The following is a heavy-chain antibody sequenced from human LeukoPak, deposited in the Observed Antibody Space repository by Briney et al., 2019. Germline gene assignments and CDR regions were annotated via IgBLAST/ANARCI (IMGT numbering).Heavy chain of an antibody. V-gene: IGHV4-34*01. J-gene: IGHJ4*02. CDR2: INHSGST. D-gene: IGHD6-13*01. CDR3: ARSTGAYSSSYNY. CDR1: GGSFSGYY. Sequence: SETLSLTCAVYGGSFSGYYWSWIRQPPGKGLEWIGEINHSGSTNYNPSLKSRVTISVDTSKNQFSLKLTSVTAADTAVYYCARSTGAYSSSYNYWGQGTLVTVSS.